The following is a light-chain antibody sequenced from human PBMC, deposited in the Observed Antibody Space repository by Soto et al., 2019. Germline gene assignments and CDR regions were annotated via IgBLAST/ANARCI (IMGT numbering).Light chain of an antibody. CDR2: GAS. V-gene: IGKV3-15*01. CDR1: QNVRSN. J-gene: IGKJ1*01. Sequence: IVMTQSPATLSVSPGERATLSCRASQNVRSNLAWYQQKPGQAPRLLIYGASTRATGIPARFSGRGSGTEFILTISSLQSEDFAVYYCQQYDDWTETFGHGTKVDIX. CDR3: QQYDDWTET.